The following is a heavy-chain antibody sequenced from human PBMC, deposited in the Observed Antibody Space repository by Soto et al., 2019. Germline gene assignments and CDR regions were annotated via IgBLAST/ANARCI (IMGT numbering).Heavy chain of an antibody. CDR3: ARWYSYAPYGMDV. D-gene: IGHD5-18*01. CDR1: GFTFSSYD. Sequence: EVQLVESGGGLVQPGGSLRLSCAASGFTFSSYDMHWVRQATGKGLEWVSAIGTAGDTYYPGSVKGRFTISRENAKNSLSLQMNSLRAGDTAVYYCARWYSYAPYGMDVWGQGTTVTVSS. CDR2: IGTAGDT. V-gene: IGHV3-13*01. J-gene: IGHJ6*02.